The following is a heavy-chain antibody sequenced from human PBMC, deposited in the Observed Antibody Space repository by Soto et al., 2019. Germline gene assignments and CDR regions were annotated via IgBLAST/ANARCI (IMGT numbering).Heavy chain of an antibody. CDR2: VNSDGTST. V-gene: IGHV3-74*01. Sequence: EVQLVESGGGLVQPGGSLRLSCAVSGFTFSNYWMHWVRQAPGEGQVWVSRVNSDGTSTNHADSVKGRITISRDNAKNTVYLQVNSLRAEDTAVYYCARGGWRSYYLYYWGQGTLVTVSS. J-gene: IGHJ4*02. CDR3: ARGGWRSYYLYY. CDR1: GFTFSNYW. D-gene: IGHD1-26*01.